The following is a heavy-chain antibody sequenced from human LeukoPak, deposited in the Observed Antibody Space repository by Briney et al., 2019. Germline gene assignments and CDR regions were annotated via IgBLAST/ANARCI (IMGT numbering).Heavy chain of an antibody. J-gene: IGHJ5*02. CDR2: IYYSGST. Sequence: SETLSLTCTVSGGSISSSSYYWGWIRQPPGKGLEWIGSIYYSGSTYYNPSLKSRVTISVDTSKNQFSLKLSSVTAADTAVYYCARRLVSSWYDWFDPWGQGTLVTVSS. V-gene: IGHV4-39*01. D-gene: IGHD6-13*01. CDR1: GGSISSSSYY. CDR3: ARRLVSSWYDWFDP.